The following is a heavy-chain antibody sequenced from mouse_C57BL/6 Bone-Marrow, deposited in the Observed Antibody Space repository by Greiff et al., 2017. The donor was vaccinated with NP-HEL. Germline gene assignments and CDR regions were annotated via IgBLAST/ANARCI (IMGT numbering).Heavy chain of an antibody. CDR3: ASPYDYDVAWFAY. CDR1: GFTFSSYG. J-gene: IGHJ3*01. CDR2: ISSGGSYT. V-gene: IGHV5-6*01. Sequence: EVHLVESGGDLVKPGGSLKLSCAASGFTFSSYGMSWVSQTPDQRLEWVATISSGGSYTYYPDSVKGRFTITRDNAKNTLYLQMSSLKSEDTAMYYCASPYDYDVAWFAYGGQGTLVTVSA. D-gene: IGHD2-4*01.